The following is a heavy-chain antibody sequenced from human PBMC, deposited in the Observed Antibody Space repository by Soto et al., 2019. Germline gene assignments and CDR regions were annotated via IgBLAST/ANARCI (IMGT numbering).Heavy chain of an antibody. J-gene: IGHJ6*03. CDR2: ISYDGSNK. Sequence: PGGSLRLSCAASGFTFSSYGMHWVRQAPGKGLEWVAVISYDGSNKYYADSVKGRFTISRDNSKNTLYLQMNSLRAEDTAVYYCAKDGPGTYYYYYYYMDVWGKGTTVTVSS. CDR1: GFTFSSYG. CDR3: AKDGPGTYYYYYYYMDV. V-gene: IGHV3-30*18.